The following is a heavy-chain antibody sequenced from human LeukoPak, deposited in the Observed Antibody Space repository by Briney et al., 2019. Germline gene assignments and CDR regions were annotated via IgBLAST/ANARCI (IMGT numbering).Heavy chain of an antibody. Sequence: PGGSLRLSCEASGFTFSRYAMHWVRQAPGKGLEYVSAISSNGGSTYYADSVKGRFTISRDNSKNTLYLQMSSLRTEDTAVYYCVKDGSGSYYTYYFDYWGQGTLVTVSS. V-gene: IGHV3-64D*06. CDR2: ISSNGGST. D-gene: IGHD3-10*01. J-gene: IGHJ4*02. CDR3: VKDGSGSYYTYYFDY. CDR1: GFTFSRYA.